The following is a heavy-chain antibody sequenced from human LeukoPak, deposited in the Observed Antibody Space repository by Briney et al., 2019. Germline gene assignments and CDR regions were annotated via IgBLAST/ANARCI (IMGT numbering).Heavy chain of an antibody. D-gene: IGHD3-10*01. Sequence: GGSLRLSCAASGFTFSSYSMNWVRQAPGKGLEWVSSISSSSSYIYYADSVKGRFTISRDNAKNPLYLQMNSLRAEDTAVYYCARDRPYYGSGSYDYWGQGTLVTVSS. J-gene: IGHJ4*02. V-gene: IGHV3-21*01. CDR2: ISSSSSYI. CDR1: GFTFSSYS. CDR3: ARDRPYYGSGSYDY.